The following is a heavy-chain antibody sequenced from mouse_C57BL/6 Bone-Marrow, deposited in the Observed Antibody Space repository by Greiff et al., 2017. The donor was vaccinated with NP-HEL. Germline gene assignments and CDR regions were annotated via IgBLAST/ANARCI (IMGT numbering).Heavy chain of an antibody. J-gene: IGHJ4*01. CDR3: ARRNYGSTPMDY. CDR1: GYAFSSSW. D-gene: IGHD1-1*01. Sequence: VQLQQSGPELVKPGASVKISCKASGYAFSSSWMNWVKQRPGKGLEWIGRIYPGDGDTNYNGKFKGKATLTADKSSSTAYMQISSLTSENSAVYFCARRNYGSTPMDYWGQGTSVTVSS. CDR2: IYPGDGDT. V-gene: IGHV1-82*01.